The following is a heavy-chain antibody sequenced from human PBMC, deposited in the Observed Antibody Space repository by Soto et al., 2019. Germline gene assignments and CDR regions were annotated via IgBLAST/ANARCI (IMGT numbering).Heavy chain of an antibody. CDR2: INHSGST. Sequence: PSETLSLTCAVYGGSFSGYYWSWIRQPPGKGLEWIGEINHSGSTNYNPSLKSRVTISVDTSKNQFSLKLSSVTAADTAVYYCARGVIAVAAHSFDYWGQGTLVTVS. V-gene: IGHV4-34*01. CDR1: GGSFSGYY. CDR3: ARGVIAVAAHSFDY. D-gene: IGHD6-19*01. J-gene: IGHJ4*02.